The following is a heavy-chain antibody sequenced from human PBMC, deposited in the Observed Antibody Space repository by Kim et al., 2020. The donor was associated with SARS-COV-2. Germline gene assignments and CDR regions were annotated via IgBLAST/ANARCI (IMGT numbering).Heavy chain of an antibody. Sequence: NPSLKSRVTISVDTSKNQFSLKLSSVTAADTAVYYCARWSSGWESDAFDIWGQGTMVTVSS. D-gene: IGHD6-19*01. V-gene: IGHV4-34*01. J-gene: IGHJ3*02. CDR3: ARWSSGWESDAFDI.